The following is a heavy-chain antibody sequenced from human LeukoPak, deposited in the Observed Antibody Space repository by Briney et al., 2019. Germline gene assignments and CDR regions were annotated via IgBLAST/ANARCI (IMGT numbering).Heavy chain of an antibody. D-gene: IGHD3-3*01. CDR3: AKADDFWSGYRFDY. CDR2: ISGTGGNT. V-gene: IGHV3-23*01. CDR1: GFSFSNYA. J-gene: IGHJ4*02. Sequence: GGSLRLSCAVSGFSFSNYAMSWVRQSPGKGLEWVSGISGTGGNTYYADSVKGRFTISRDNSKNTLYLQMNSLRAEDTAVYYCAKADDFWSGYRFDYWGQGTLVTVSS.